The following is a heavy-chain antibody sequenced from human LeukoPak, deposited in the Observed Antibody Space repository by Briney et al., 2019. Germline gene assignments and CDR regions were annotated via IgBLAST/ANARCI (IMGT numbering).Heavy chain of an antibody. CDR1: GGSISDYY. V-gene: IGHV4-59*01. Sequence: PSETLSLTCTVSGGSISDYYWNWIRQPPGKGLEWIGYIDYSGNTNYNPSLKSRVTISIDTSKNQFSLKVFSVTAADTAVYYCARPNWSERRGAFDIWGHGTVVTVSS. D-gene: IGHD3-3*01. J-gene: IGHJ3*02. CDR3: ARPNWSERRGAFDI. CDR2: IDYSGNT.